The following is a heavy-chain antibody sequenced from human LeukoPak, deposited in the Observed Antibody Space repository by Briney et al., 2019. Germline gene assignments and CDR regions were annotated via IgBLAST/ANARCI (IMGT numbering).Heavy chain of an antibody. V-gene: IGHV3-33*08. CDR2: IWYDGSDI. CDR3: ARGSAALYYFDF. Sequence: GGSLRLSRAVSGFTFSNYNMNWVRQAPGKGLEWVALIWYDGSDIYYADSVKGRFIISRDNSKNTLYLQMNTLRAEDTAVYYCARGSAALYYFDFWGQGTLVTVSS. CDR1: GFTFSNYN. D-gene: IGHD2-2*01. J-gene: IGHJ4*02.